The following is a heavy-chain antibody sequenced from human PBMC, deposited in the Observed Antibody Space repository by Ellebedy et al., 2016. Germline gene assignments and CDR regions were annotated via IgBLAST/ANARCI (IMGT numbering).Heavy chain of an antibody. V-gene: IGHV4-34*01. D-gene: IGHD2-2*02. CDR3: ARVGGYCSSTSCYNSYYYMDV. CDR2: INHSGST. CDR1: GGSFSGYY. J-gene: IGHJ6*03. Sequence: SETLSLXCAVYGGSFSGYYWSWIRQPPGKGLEWIGEINHSGSTNYNPSLKSRVTISVDTSKNQFSLKLSSVTAADTAVYYCARVGGYCSSTSCYNSYYYMDVWGKGTTVTVSS.